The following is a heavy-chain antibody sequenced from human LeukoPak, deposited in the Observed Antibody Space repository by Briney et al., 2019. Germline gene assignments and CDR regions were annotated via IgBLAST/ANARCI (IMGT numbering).Heavy chain of an antibody. CDR3: ASRDYFDY. V-gene: IGHV3-48*02. CDR1: GFTFSTKS. J-gene: IGHJ4*02. CDR2: ITADSGTT. Sequence: GGSLRLSCAVSGFTFSTKSMNWVRQAPGKGLEWVSYITADSGTTYYADSVKGRFTISRDNAKNSLYLQMNSLGDEDTAVYYCASRDYFDYWGQGTLVTVSS.